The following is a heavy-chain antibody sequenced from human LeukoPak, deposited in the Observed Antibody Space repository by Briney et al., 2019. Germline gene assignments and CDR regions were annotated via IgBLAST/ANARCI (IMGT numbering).Heavy chain of an antibody. V-gene: IGHV4-39*01. D-gene: IGHD2-8*01. CDR2: IYYSGNI. CDR1: VGSISSTSSH. J-gene: IGHJ4*02. CDR3: TRLINGSPGDY. Sequence: SETLSLTCSVSVGSISSTSSHWGWVSPPPGKVLVWIGSIYYSGNIYYNPSLKSRLTISVDMPKNQFSLQMSSVTAADTAVYYCTRLINGSPGDYWGQGTLVTVSS.